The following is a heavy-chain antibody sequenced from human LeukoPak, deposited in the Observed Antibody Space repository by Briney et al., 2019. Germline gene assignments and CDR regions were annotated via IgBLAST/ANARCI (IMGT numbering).Heavy chain of an antibody. CDR1: GFTVSSNS. CDR3: ASVAHDYGDHGGMDV. J-gene: IGHJ6*04. V-gene: IGHV3-53*01. CDR2: IYSGGST. Sequence: GGSLRLSCAASGFTVSSNSMSWVRQAPGKGLEWVAVIYSGGSTYYAASVKGRFTTSRDNSKNTLYLQMNSLRAEDTAVYYCASVAHDYGDHGGMDVWGKGTTVTASS. D-gene: IGHD4-17*01.